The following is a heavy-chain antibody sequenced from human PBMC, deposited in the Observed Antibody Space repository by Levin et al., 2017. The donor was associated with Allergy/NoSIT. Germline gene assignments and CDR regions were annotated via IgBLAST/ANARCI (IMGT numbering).Heavy chain of an antibody. CDR3: ARVGCSGGSCYSVWFDP. D-gene: IGHD2-15*01. V-gene: IGHV4-59*01. CDR1: GGSISSYY. J-gene: IGHJ5*02. CDR2: IYYSGST. Sequence: SETLSLTCTVSGGSISSYYWSWIRQPPGKGLEWIGYIYYSGSTNYNPSLKSRVTISVDTSKNQFSLKLSSVTAADTAVYYCARVGCSGGSCYSVWFDPWGQGTLVTVSS.